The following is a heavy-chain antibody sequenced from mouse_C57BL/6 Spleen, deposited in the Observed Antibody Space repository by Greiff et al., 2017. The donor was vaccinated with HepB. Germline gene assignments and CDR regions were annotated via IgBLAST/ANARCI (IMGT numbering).Heavy chain of an antibody. V-gene: IGHV1-55*01. CDR1: GYTFTSYW. Sequence: QVQLKQPGAELVKPGASVKMSCKASGYTFTSYWITWVKQRPGQGLEWIGDIYPGSGSTNYNEKFKSKATLTVDTSSSTAYMQLSSLTSEDSAVYYCARRGDSSGYLYYAMDYWGQGTSVTVSS. CDR3: ARRGDSSGYLYYAMDY. J-gene: IGHJ4*01. D-gene: IGHD3-2*02. CDR2: IYPGSGST.